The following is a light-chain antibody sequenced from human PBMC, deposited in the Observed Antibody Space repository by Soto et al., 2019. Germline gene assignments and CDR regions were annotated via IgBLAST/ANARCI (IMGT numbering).Light chain of an antibody. CDR2: SAS. CDR3: QIYNSAPRP. CDR1: QGIREY. Sequence: DIQMTQSPSSLSASVGDRVTITCRASQGIREYLGWYQKKPGKPPKLLIYSASNLQSGVPSRFSGSGSGTDFTLIISSLQSEDVAAYYSQIYNSAPRPFGQGTRVEI. J-gene: IGKJ1*01. V-gene: IGKV1-27*01.